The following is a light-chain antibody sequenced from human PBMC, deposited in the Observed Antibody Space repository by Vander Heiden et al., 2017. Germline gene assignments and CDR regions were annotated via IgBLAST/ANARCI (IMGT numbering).Light chain of an antibody. J-gene: IGLJ3*02. CDR2: GNT. CDR3: QSYDSGLSVWV. Sequence: QSVLTQPPPVSGAPGQRVTRPCTASSSNIDSNSAVHWYQELPGTAPKLLIFGNTNRPSGVPYRFSASKSGTSASLAITGLHTEDEAYYYCQSYDSGLSVWVFGGGTKLTVL. CDR1: SSNIDSNSA. V-gene: IGLV1-40*01.